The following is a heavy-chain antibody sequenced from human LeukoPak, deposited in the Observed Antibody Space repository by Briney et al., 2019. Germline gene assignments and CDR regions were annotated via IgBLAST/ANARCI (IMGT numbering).Heavy chain of an antibody. V-gene: IGHV3-21*04. D-gene: IGHD3-16*02. Sequence: GGSLRLSCAASGFTFSSYSMNWVRQAPGKGLEWVSSISSSSSYIYYADSVKGRFTISRDNAKNSLYLQMNSLRAEDTAVYYCAKGTLTFGGVIVQPFDYWGQGTLVTASS. CDR2: ISSSSSYI. CDR3: AKGTLTFGGVIVQPFDY. CDR1: GFTFSSYS. J-gene: IGHJ4*02.